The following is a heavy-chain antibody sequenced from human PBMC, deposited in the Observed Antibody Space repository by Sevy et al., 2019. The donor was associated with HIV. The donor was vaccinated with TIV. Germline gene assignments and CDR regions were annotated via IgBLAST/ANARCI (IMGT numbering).Heavy chain of an antibody. J-gene: IGHJ3*02. CDR3: ARRDCTITSCHRGDAFDI. V-gene: IGHV3-21*01. D-gene: IGHD2-2*01. CDR2: ISGSSNYI. CDR1: GFTFSSYS. Sequence: GGSLRLSCAASGFTFSSYSMNWVRQAPGKGLEWVSSISGSSNYIYYADSMKGRFTISRDNAKNSLYLQMNSLRAEDTAVYYCARRDCTITSCHRGDAFDIWSQGTMVTVSS.